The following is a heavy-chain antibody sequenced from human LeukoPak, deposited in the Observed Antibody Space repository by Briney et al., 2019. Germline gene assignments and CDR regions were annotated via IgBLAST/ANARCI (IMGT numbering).Heavy chain of an antibody. CDR3: ARAWVGELGGWFDP. J-gene: IGHJ5*02. CDR1: VGSISSGGYY. V-gene: IGHV4-30-4*01. CDR2: IYYSGST. Sequence: SETLSLTCTVSVGSISSGGYYWSWIRQPPGKGLEWIGYIYYSGSTYYNPSLKSRVTISVDTSKNQFSLKLSSVTAADTAVYYCARAWVGELGGWFDPWGQGTLVTVSS. D-gene: IGHD3-10*01.